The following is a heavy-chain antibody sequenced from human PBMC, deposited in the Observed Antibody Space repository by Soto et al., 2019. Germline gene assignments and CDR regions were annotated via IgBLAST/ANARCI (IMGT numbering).Heavy chain of an antibody. CDR1: GFSTSSGVYY. D-gene: IGHD3-22*01. V-gene: IGHV4-31*03. Sequence: PSETLSLTCTVSGFSTSSGVYYLSWIRQHPGKGLEWIGYIYYSGSTYYNPSLKSRVTISVDTSKNQFSLKLSSVTAADTAVYYCARLDSSGYYYGYYFDYWGQGTLVTVSS. CDR3: ARLDSSGYYYGYYFDY. J-gene: IGHJ4*02. CDR2: IYYSGST.